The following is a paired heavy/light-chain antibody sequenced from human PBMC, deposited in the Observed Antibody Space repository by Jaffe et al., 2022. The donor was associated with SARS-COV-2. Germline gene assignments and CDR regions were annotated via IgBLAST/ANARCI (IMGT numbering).Light chain of an antibody. J-gene: IGKJ1*01. CDR1: QSIFYSASNKNY. Sequence: DIVMTQSPDSLAVSLGERATISCQSSQSIFYSASNKNYLAWYQQKPGQRPRLLIYWASTRESGVPDRFSGSGSGTAFTLTISSLQAEDVAVYYCQQYYDNPLTFGQGTRVEIK. CDR3: QQYYDNPLT. V-gene: IGKV4-1*01. CDR2: WAS.
Heavy chain of an antibody. CDR3: TTFTLAVVLIPV. D-gene: IGHD3-22*01. V-gene: IGHV3-15*05. CDR1: GFSFSDAW. CDR2: IKDKSDGKAT. J-gene: IGHJ3*01. Sequence: QLVESGGGLVRPGGSLRLSCAASGFSFSDAWLNWVRQAPGKGLEWVGRIKDKSDGKATDYAAPVRGRFIITRDDSANMFYLHMSSLRTDDTAVYYCTTFTLAVVLIPVWGQGTMVTVSS.